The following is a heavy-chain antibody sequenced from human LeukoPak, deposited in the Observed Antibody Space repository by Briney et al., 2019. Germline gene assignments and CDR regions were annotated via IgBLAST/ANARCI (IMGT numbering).Heavy chain of an antibody. CDR3: ARTDFWSGSLGY. CDR2: IYYSGST. D-gene: IGHD3-3*01. J-gene: IGHJ4*02. Sequence: SETLSLTCTVSGASVSSASYWTWIRQPPGKGLEWIGYIYYSGSTNYNPSLKSRVTISVDTSKNQFSLKLSSVTAADTAVYYCARTDFWSGSLGYWGQGTLVTVSS. V-gene: IGHV4-61*01. CDR1: GASVSSASY.